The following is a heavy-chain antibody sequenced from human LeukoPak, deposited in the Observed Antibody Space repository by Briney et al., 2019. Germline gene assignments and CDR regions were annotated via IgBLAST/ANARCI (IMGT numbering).Heavy chain of an antibody. CDR2: INPNSGGT. D-gene: IGHD6-19*01. J-gene: IGHJ5*02. Sequence: GASVKVSCKASGGTFSSYAISWVRQAPGQGLEWMGRINPNSGGTNYAQKFQGRVTITRDTSISTAYMELSSLRSEDTAVYYCARDRRSHGFHSGWYVGWFDPWGQGTLVTVSS. CDR1: GGTFSSYA. CDR3: ARDRRSHGFHSGWYVGWFDP. V-gene: IGHV1-2*06.